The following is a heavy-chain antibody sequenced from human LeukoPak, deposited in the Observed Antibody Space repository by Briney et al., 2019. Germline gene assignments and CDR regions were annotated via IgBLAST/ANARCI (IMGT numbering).Heavy chain of an antibody. V-gene: IGHV1-69*04. CDR3: ARDASAGTPEYCQH. Sequence: SVKVSCKASGGTFSSYAISWVRQAPGQGLEWMGRIIPIFGIANYAQKFQGRVTITADKSTSTAYMELSSLRSEDTAVYYCARDASAGTPEYCQHWGQGTLVTVSS. CDR1: GGTFSSYA. CDR2: IIPIFGIA. D-gene: IGHD6-19*01. J-gene: IGHJ1*01.